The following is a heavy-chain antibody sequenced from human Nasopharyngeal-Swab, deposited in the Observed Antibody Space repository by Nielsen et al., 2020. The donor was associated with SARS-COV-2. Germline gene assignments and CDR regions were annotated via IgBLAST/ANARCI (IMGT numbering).Heavy chain of an antibody. V-gene: IGHV4-4*02. D-gene: IGHD6-25*01. CDR3: ARAQRGLAATIFYDYMDV. J-gene: IGHJ6*03. Sequence: AETLSLTCDVSGGSIRSSNWWTGVRQPPGKGQERIGEIYHGGNTNYNPSLKSRVSISVDKSKNQFSLKLTSVTATDTAVYYCARAQRGLAATIFYDYMDVWGKGTTVTVSS. CDR2: IYHGGNT. CDR1: GGSIRSSNW.